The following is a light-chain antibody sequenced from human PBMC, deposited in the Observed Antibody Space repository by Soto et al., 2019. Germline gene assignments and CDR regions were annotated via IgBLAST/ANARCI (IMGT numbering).Light chain of an antibody. CDR1: QSVSSDY. J-gene: IGKJ1*01. CDR2: GAS. CDR3: LQDYGDSWT. Sequence: VMTQAPATLSVSPGERATLSCRASQSVSSDYLVWYQQKPGQAPRLLIYGASTRATGIPARFSGSGSGTEFTLTISSLQPEDLASYYCLQDYGDSWTFGQGTKVDIK. V-gene: IGKV3D-7*01.